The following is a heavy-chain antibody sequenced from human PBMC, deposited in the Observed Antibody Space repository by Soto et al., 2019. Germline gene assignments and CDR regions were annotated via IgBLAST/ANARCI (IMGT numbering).Heavy chain of an antibody. CDR1: GFILSSYN. D-gene: IGHD6-13*01. Sequence: GGSLRLSCEASGFILSSYNMNWVRQAPGKGLEWVAYISGSSTAIYYADSVKGRFTISRDNARNSLYLQMNSLRAEDTALYYCARDSISSTWPFLDCWGQGTPVTVS. J-gene: IGHJ4*02. V-gene: IGHV3-48*01. CDR2: ISGSSTAI. CDR3: ARDSISSTWPFLDC.